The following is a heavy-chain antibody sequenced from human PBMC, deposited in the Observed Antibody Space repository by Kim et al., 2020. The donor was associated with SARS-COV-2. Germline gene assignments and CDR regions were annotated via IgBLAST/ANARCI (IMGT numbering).Heavy chain of an antibody. CDR1: GFTFSSYG. CDR3: AKAEAYDY. Sequence: LSLTCAASGFTFSSYGMHWVRQAPGKGLEWVAVISYDGSNKYYADSVKGRFTISRDNSKNTLYLQMNSLRAEDTAVYYCAKAEAYDYWGQGTLVTVSS. V-gene: IGHV3-30*18. CDR2: ISYDGSNK. J-gene: IGHJ4*02.